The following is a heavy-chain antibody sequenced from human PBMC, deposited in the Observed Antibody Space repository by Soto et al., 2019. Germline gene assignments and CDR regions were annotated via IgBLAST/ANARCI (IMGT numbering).Heavy chain of an antibody. CDR3: ARPNESTDYDYYFDL. D-gene: IGHD4-17*01. CDR2: IRTKVNDFAT. J-gene: IGHJ2*01. CDR1: GFIFSDSG. V-gene: IGHV3-73*01. Sequence: GGSLRLSCAASGFIFSDSGLHWVRQAPGNGLEWVGRIRTKVNDFATIYAASVKGRFTISRDDSKNTAYLQMNSLKNEDTAVYYCARPNESTDYDYYFDLWGRGTLVTVSS.